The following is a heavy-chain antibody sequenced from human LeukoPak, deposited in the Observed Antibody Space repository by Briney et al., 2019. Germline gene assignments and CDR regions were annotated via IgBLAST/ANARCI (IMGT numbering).Heavy chain of an antibody. CDR2: ISSSSSYI. D-gene: IGHD6-19*01. CDR3: ARGVRASSGWYQPTVKNWFDP. Sequence: PGGSLRLSCAASGFTFSSYSMNWVRQAPGKGLEWVSSISSSSSYIYYADSVKGRFTISRDNAKNSLYLQMNSLRAEDTAVYYCARGVRASSGWYQPTVKNWFDPWGQGTLVTVSS. CDR1: GFTFSSYS. J-gene: IGHJ5*02. V-gene: IGHV3-21*01.